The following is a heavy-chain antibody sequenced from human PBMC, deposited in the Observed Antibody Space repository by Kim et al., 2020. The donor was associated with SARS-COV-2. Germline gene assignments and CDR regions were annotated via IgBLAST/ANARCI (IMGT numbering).Heavy chain of an antibody. D-gene: IGHD2-15*01. CDR1: GFTFSDHY. J-gene: IGHJ4*02. CDR2: SRNKANSYTT. CDR3: GRNLFDSSVYVYIDY. Sequence: GGSLRLSCAASGFTFSDHYVDWVRQAPGKGLEWVGRSRNKANSYTTEYAASVKGRFTISRDDSNNSLYLQMNSLRTEDTAVYFCGRNLFDSSVYVYIDYWAQGTLVTVSS. V-gene: IGHV3-72*01.